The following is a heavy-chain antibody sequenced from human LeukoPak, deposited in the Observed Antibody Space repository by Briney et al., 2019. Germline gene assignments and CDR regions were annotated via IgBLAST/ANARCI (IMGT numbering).Heavy chain of an antibody. CDR3: AKSLYYPGEEVYFDY. CDR1: GCTFSSYA. D-gene: IGHD3-10*01. CDR2: ISGSAGST. V-gene: IGHV3-23*01. Sequence: GGSLRLSCAASGCTFSSYAMNWVRQAPGKGLQWVSGISGSAGSTDYADSVKGRFTISRDNSKNTLYLQMNSLRAEDTAVYYCAKSLYYPGEEVYFDYWGQGTLVTVSS. J-gene: IGHJ4*02.